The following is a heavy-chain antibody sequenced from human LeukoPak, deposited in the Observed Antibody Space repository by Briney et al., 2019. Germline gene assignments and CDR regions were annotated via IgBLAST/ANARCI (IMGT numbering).Heavy chain of an antibody. D-gene: IGHD6-13*01. V-gene: IGHV1-2*02. Sequence: SVKVSCKASGYTFTGYYMHWVRQAPGQGLEWMGWINPNSGGTNYAQKFQGRVTMTRDTSISTAYMELSRLRSDDTAADYCAREGIAAAEQSAFDYWGQGTLVTVSS. CDR3: AREGIAAAEQSAFDY. CDR2: INPNSGGT. CDR1: GYTFTGYY. J-gene: IGHJ4*02.